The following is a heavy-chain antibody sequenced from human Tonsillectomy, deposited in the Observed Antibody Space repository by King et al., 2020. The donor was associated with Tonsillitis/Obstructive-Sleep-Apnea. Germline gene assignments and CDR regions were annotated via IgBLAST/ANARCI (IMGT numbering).Heavy chain of an antibody. V-gene: IGHV3-7*04. Sequence: VQLVESGGGLVQPGGSLRLSCAASGFTLSDYWMSWVRQAPGKGLEWVANIKEDGTEKNSVDSVKGRFTVSRDNAKSSLYLQMNSLRAEDTAVYYCARDLNPAYSSAWYDAFDIWGQGTLVSVSS. CDR1: GFTLSDYW. J-gene: IGHJ3*02. D-gene: IGHD6-19*01. CDR3: ARDLNPAYSSAWYDAFDI. CDR2: IKEDGTEK.